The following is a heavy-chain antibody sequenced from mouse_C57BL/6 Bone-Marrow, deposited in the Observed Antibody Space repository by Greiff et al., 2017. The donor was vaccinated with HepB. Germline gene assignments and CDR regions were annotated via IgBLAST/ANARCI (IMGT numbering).Heavy chain of an antibody. J-gene: IGHJ1*03. CDR1: GYAFSSSW. Sequence: VQLQESGPELVKPGASVKISCKASGYAFSSSWMNWVKQRPGKGLEWIGRIYPGDGDTNYNGKFKGKATLTADTSASTAYMQLSSLTSEDSAVYFCARSYYYGSSYCWYFDVWGTGTTVTVSS. CDR2: IYPGDGDT. CDR3: ARSYYYGSSYCWYFDV. V-gene: IGHV1-82*01. D-gene: IGHD1-1*01.